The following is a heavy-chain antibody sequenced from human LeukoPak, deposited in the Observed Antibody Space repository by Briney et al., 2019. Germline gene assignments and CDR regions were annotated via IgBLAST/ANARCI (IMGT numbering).Heavy chain of an antibody. CDR3: AKGGITGTYHYFDY. D-gene: IGHD1-7*01. CDR2: IWYDGSNK. Sequence: GRSLRLSCAASGFTFSSYGMHWVRQAPGKGLEWVAVIWYDGSNKYYADSVKGRFTISRDNSKNTLYLQMYSLRAEDTAVYYCAKGGITGTYHYFDYWGQGTLVTVSS. V-gene: IGHV3-33*06. CDR1: GFTFSSYG. J-gene: IGHJ4*02.